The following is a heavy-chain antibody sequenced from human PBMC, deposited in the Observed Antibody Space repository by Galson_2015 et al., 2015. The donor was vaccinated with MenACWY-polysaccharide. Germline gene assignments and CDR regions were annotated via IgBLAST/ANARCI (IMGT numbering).Heavy chain of an antibody. J-gene: IGHJ2*01. CDR2: IYSGGST. V-gene: IGHV3-53*01. CDR1: GFTVSSNY. Sequence: SLRLSCAASGFTVSSNYMSWVRQAPGKGLEWVSVIYSGGSTYYADSVKGRFTISRDNSKNTLYLQMNSLRAEDTAVYYCARAQGGRYSSGWYYWYFDLWGRGTLATVSS. CDR3: ARAQGGRYSSGWYYWYFDL. D-gene: IGHD6-19*01.